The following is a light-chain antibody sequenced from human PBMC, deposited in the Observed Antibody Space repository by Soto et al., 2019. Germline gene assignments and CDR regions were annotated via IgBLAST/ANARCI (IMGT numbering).Light chain of an antibody. V-gene: IGKV3-15*01. J-gene: IGKJ2*01. Sequence: EIVMTQSPATLSVSPGERATLSCRASQSVYNNLAWYQQKPGQAPRLLIYGASTRATGIPARFSGSGSGTEFTLTISRLEPEDFAVYYCQQYNSSPRMYTFGQGTKLEIK. CDR3: QQYNSSPRMYT. CDR1: QSVYNN. CDR2: GAS.